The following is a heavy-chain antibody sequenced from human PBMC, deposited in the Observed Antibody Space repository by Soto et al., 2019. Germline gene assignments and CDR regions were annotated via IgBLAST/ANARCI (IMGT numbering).Heavy chain of an antibody. CDR1: GGSISGYY. CDR3: ALVVVGHYDP. D-gene: IGHD3-22*01. J-gene: IGHJ5*02. V-gene: IGHV4-59*06. CDR2: IYYSGST. Sequence: SENLSLTCTVSGGSISGYYWSWIRQPPGKGLEWIGYIYYSGSTYYNPSLKSRVTISVDTSKNQFSLKLSSVTAADTAVYYCALVVVGHYDPWGQGTLVTVSS.